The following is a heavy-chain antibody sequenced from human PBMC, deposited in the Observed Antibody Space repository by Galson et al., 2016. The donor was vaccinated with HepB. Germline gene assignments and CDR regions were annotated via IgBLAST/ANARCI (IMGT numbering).Heavy chain of an antibody. Sequence: SLRLSCAASGFIVSSNYMTWVRQAPGKGLEWVSIIYIGGSTYYADSVKGRFTISRDNSKNTLYLQMNSLRAEDTAVYYCARQAYYDSSGYYYPLGYWGQGTLVTVSS. D-gene: IGHD3-22*01. CDR2: IYIGGST. J-gene: IGHJ4*02. V-gene: IGHV3-53*01. CDR1: GFIVSSNY. CDR3: ARQAYYDSSGYYYPLGY.